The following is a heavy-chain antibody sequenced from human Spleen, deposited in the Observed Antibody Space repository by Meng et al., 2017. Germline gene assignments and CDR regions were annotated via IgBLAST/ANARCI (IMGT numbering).Heavy chain of an antibody. CDR3: ARVGNYDILTGYGY. J-gene: IGHJ4*02. Sequence: GESLKISCAASGFIFSSYWMSWVRQAPGKGLEWVANIKQDGSEKYYVDSVKGRFTISRDNAKNSLYLQMNSLRAEDTAVYYCARVGNYDILTGYGYWGQGTLVTVSS. CDR2: IKQDGSEK. CDR1: GFIFSSYW. V-gene: IGHV3-7*03. D-gene: IGHD3-9*01.